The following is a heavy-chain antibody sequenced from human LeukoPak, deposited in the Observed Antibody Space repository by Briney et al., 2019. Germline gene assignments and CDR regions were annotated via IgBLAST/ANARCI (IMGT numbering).Heavy chain of an antibody. CDR3: ARDLSYSSSWYDDAFDI. V-gene: IGHV1-2*02. CDR1: GYTFTGYY. D-gene: IGHD6-13*01. J-gene: IGHJ3*02. Sequence: ASVKVSCKASGYTFTGYYMRWVRQAPGQGLEWMGWINPNSGGTNYAQKFQGRVTMPRDTSISTAYMELSRLRSDDTAVYYCARDLSYSSSWYDDAFDIWGQGTMVTVSS. CDR2: INPNSGGT.